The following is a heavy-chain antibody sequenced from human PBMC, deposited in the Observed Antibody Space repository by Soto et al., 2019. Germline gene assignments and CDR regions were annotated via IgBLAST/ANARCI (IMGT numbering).Heavy chain of an antibody. Sequence: QVQLQESGPGLVKPSETLSLTCTVSGGSISSYYWSWIRQPPGKGLEWIGYIYYSGSTNYNPSLKSRVTISVDTSKNQFSLKLSSVTAADTAVYSCARHRYYDSRRGYYFDYWGQGTLVTVSS. D-gene: IGHD3-22*01. V-gene: IGHV4-59*08. CDR2: IYYSGST. CDR1: GGSISSYY. CDR3: ARHRYYDSRRGYYFDY. J-gene: IGHJ4*02.